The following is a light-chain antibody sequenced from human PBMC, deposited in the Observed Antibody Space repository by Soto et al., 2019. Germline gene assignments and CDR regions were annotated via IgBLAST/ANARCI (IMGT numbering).Light chain of an antibody. CDR1: QSASSIY. J-gene: IGKJ1*01. Sequence: EIVLTQSPGTLSLSPGERVTLSCRASQSASSIYLAWYQQKPGQAPRLLIYGASSRATGIPDRFSGSGSGTDFTLTISRLEPEDVAVYYCQQYGSSSWTFGQGTKVEIK. V-gene: IGKV3-20*01. CDR2: GAS. CDR3: QQYGSSSWT.